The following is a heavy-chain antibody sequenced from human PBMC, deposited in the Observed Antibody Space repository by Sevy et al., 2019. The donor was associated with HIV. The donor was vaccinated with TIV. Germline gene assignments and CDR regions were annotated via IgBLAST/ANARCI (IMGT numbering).Heavy chain of an antibody. CDR1: GGSISSSGYY. V-gene: IGHV4-39*02. Sequence: SETLSLTCTVSGGSISSSGYYWDWIRQPPGKGLEWIRSFSFSGSTYYNPSLKSRVTISVDTSKNHFSLKLSSVTAADTAVYYCASPGYTSGWYDYWGQGTLVTVSS. CDR3: ASPGYTSGWYDY. D-gene: IGHD6-19*01. CDR2: FSFSGST. J-gene: IGHJ4*02.